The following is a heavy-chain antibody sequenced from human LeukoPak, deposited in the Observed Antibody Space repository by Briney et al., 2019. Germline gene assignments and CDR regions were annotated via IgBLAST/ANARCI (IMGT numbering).Heavy chain of an antibody. J-gene: IGHJ4*02. CDR2: IRYDGKNK. V-gene: IGHV3-30*02. D-gene: IGHD6-13*01. Sequence: GGSLRLSCAASGFPFITYGMPWVRQAPGKGLEWVAFIRYDGKNKYYADSVKGRFTVSRDNSKNTLYLQMNSLRPEDTAIYYCANLRTIAPSSDYWGQGTLVTVSS. CDR1: GFPFITYG. CDR3: ANLRTIAPSSDY.